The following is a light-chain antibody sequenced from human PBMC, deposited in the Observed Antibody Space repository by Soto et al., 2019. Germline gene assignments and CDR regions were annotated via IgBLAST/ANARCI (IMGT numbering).Light chain of an antibody. CDR2: AAS. J-gene: IGKJ5*01. CDR3: QHAKSFPVT. CDR1: QDVGRW. V-gene: IGKV1D-12*01. Sequence: DTQNTQYSSSPSASVGDTDTITYLSSQDVGRWLSWYQQKPGKAPKILIFAASSLQSGVPSRFSGSGSGTDFTLTITSLQSEDFATYYCQHAKSFPVTFGQGTRLE.